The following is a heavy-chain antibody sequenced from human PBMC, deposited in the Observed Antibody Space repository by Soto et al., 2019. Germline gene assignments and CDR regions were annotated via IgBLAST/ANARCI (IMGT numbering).Heavy chain of an antibody. J-gene: IGHJ6*03. Sequence: QVQLVQSGAEVRKPGASVKVSCKTSGDSFNAYYLHWVRQAPGQGLGWLGWINPNGGAKKYVQKFRGRVAMTRDTSIRTAYMELTSLRSDDTAIYFCARESGGATATLDYYYFYMDVWGQGTTVTVSS. CDR2: INPNGGAK. V-gene: IGHV1-2*02. D-gene: IGHD5-12*01. CDR3: ARESGGATATLDYYYFYMDV. CDR1: GDSFNAYY.